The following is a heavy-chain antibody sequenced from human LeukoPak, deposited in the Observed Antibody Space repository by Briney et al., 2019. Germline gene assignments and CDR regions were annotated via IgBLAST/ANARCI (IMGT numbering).Heavy chain of an antibody. Sequence: ASVKVSCKASGYTFTSYGISWVRQAPGQGLEWMGWISAYNGNTNYAQKLQGRVTMTTDTSTSTAYMELRSLRPDDAAVYYCARVGPYGSGAPPAPWGQGTLVTVSS. CDR2: ISAYNGNT. CDR3: ARVGPYGSGAPPAP. J-gene: IGHJ5*02. CDR1: GYTFTSYG. D-gene: IGHD3-10*01. V-gene: IGHV1-18*01.